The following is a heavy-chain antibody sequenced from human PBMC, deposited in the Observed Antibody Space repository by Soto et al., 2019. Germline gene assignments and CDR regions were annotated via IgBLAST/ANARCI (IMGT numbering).Heavy chain of an antibody. CDR1: GFTFSRYA. D-gene: IGHD2-21*01. Sequence: EVQLLESGGDLVQPGGSLRLSCAASGFTFSRYAMNWVRQAPGKGLEWVSTITGSGDTVYYADSVKGRFTISRDNSKNTVSVQMNTLRADDTAVYYCAKKRVSACVVGTCFAFDDWGQGNRVTVSS. CDR2: ITGSGDTV. CDR3: AKKRVSACVVGTCFAFDD. J-gene: IGHJ4*02. V-gene: IGHV3-23*01.